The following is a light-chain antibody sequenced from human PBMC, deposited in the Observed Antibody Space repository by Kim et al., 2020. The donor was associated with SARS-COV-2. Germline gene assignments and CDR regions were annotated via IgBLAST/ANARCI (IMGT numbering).Light chain of an antibody. CDR1: KLGDEY. J-gene: IGLJ2*01. CDR3: QAWDSSSVV. Sequence: VSPGQTASITCSGDKLGDEYACWYQQRPGQAPVPVIYQDSKRPSGIPERFSGSNSGNTATLTISGTQAMDEADYYCQAWDSSSVVFGGGTQLTVL. CDR2: QDS. V-gene: IGLV3-1*01.